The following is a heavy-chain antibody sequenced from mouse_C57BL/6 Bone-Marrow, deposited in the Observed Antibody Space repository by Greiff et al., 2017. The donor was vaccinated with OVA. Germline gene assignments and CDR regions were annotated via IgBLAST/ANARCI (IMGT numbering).Heavy chain of an antibody. Sequence: QVQLQQSGAELARPGASVKLSCKASGYTFTSYGISWVKQRTGQDLEWIGEIYPRSGNTYYNEKFKGKATLTADKSSSTAYMELRSLTSEDSAVDFCAREIYSSNGGFAYWGQGTLVTVSA. CDR3: AREIYSSNGGFAY. CDR2: IYPRSGNT. CDR1: GYTFTSYG. V-gene: IGHV1-81*01. D-gene: IGHD4-1*01. J-gene: IGHJ3*01.